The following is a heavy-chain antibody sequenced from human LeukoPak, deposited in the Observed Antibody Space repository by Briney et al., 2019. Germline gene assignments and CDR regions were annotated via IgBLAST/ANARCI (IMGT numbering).Heavy chain of an antibody. V-gene: IGHV3-23*01. Sequence: GGSLRLSCAASGFTFSSYAMSWVRQAPGKGLEWVSSISGNGAHPYYADSVKGRFTISRDFSRNAVYLQMSSLRVEDTAEYYCAKAVDGRGYYFERGADFWGQGTMATVSS. CDR1: GFTFSSYA. J-gene: IGHJ4*02. CDR3: AKAVDGRGYYFERGADF. CDR2: ISGNGAHP. D-gene: IGHD3-22*01.